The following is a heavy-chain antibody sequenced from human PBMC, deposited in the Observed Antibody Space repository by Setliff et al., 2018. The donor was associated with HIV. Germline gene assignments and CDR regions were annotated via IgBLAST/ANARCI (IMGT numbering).Heavy chain of an antibody. CDR3: ARLMPNWDYFDY. V-gene: IGHV4-59*11. CDR1: GGSISSHY. Sequence: SETLSLTCTVSGGSISSHYWSWIRQPPGKGLEWIGYMYYSGSTNYNPSLKSRVTISVDTSKNHFSLNVSSLTAADTALYFCARLMPNWDYFDYWGQGTQVTVS. J-gene: IGHJ4*02. CDR2: MYYSGST. D-gene: IGHD2-2*01.